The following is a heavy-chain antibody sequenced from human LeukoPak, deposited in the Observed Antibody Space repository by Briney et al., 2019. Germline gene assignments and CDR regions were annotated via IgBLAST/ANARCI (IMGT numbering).Heavy chain of an antibody. D-gene: IGHD3-22*01. CDR1: GFTFSSYS. CDR2: ISSSSSYI. CDR3: ARGGMIGLLLHYFDY. J-gene: IGHJ4*02. V-gene: IGHV3-21*01. Sequence: GGSLRLSCAASGFTFSSYSMNWVRQAPGKGLEWVSSISSSSSYIYYADSVKGRFTISRDNAKNSLYLQMNSPRAEDTAVYYCARGGMIGLLLHYFDYWGQGTLVTVSS.